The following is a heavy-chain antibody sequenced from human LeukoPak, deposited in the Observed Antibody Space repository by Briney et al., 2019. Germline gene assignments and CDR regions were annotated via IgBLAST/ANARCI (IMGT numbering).Heavy chain of an antibody. CDR1: GGSFSGYY. Sequence: SETLSLTCAVYGGSFSGYYWSWIRQPPGKGLEWIGEINHSGSTNYNPSLKSRVTISVDTSKNQFSLKLSSVTAEDTAVYYCARNSVVVVAATPLWFDPWGQGTLVTVSS. V-gene: IGHV4-34*01. J-gene: IGHJ5*02. CDR2: INHSGST. CDR3: ARNSVVVVAATPLWFDP. D-gene: IGHD2-15*01.